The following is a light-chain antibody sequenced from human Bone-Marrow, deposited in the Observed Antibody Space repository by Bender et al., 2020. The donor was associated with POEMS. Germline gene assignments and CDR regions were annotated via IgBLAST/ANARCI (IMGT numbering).Light chain of an antibody. J-gene: IGLJ2*01. V-gene: IGLV2-14*01. CDR3: SSYTSSNTLV. CDR1: NFDVGGYRY. Sequence: QSALTQPASVSGSPGQSITISCTGTNFDVGGYRYVSWYQQHPGRVPKLMIYEVTNRPSGVSNRFSGSKSGKTASLTISGLQTEDEADYYCSSYTSSNTLVFGGGTKLIVL. CDR2: EVT.